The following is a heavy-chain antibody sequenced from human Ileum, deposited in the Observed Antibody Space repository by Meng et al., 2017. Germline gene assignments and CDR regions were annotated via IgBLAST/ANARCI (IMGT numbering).Heavy chain of an antibody. V-gene: IGHV3-74*03. CDR1: GFTFPGTW. D-gene: IGHD1-26*01. Sequence: VDLGGTWVQPGGSLRLSCAVSGFTFPGTWMHWARQAPGKGLAWVARINGDGGYTEYADSVRARFTISRDNAKNTLYLQMNSLRAEDTAVYFCAKDWGGVGALDYWGQGSLVTVSS. J-gene: IGHJ4*02. CDR3: AKDWGGVGALDY. CDR2: INGDGGYT.